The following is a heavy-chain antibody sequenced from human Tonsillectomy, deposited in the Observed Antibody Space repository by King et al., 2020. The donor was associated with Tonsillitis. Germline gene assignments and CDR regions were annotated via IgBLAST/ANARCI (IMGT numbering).Heavy chain of an antibody. V-gene: IGHV4-39*01. D-gene: IGHD3-3*01. CDR2: IYYSGST. CDR3: ARLILDFWSGYHIDY. CDR1: GGSISSNNYY. Sequence: VQLQESGPGLVKPSETLSLTCTVSGGSISSNNYYWGWIRQPPGKGLEWIGSIYYSGSTYYNPSLKSRVTISVDTSKNQFSLKLSSVTAADTAVYYCARLILDFWSGYHIDYWGQGTLVTVSS. J-gene: IGHJ4*02.